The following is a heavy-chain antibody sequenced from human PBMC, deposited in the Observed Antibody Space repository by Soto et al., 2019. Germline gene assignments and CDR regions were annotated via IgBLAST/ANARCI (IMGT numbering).Heavy chain of an antibody. Sequence: PSETLSLTCTVSGGSISNDDYYWSWIRQPPGKGLEWIGYIYYNGRTDYNPSLKSRVIISIDTSKNQFSLNLNSVSAADTAVYYCARDRSNSPDYFDYWGQGTLVTVSS. D-gene: IGHD6-6*01. V-gene: IGHV4-30-4*01. CDR1: GGSISNDDYY. CDR3: ARDRSNSPDYFDY. CDR2: IYYNGRT. J-gene: IGHJ4*02.